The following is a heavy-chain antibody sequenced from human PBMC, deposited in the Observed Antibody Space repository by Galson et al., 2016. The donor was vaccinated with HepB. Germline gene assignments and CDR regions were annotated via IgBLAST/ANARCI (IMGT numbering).Heavy chain of an antibody. V-gene: IGHV4-39*07. Sequence: SETLSLTCSVSGVSISDNGYYWGWVRQPPGKGLEWIGNIYYNGSPYYNPSLKSRVTISVDTSKNQFSLKLSSVTAADTAGYYCATDSSGWYWAFDYWGQGTWSPSPQ. CDR1: GVSISDNGYY. J-gene: IGHJ4*02. D-gene: IGHD6-19*01. CDR3: ATDSSGWYWAFDY. CDR2: IYYNGSP.